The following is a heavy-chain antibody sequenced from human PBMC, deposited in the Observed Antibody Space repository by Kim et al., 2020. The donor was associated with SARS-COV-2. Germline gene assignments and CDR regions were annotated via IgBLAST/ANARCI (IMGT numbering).Heavy chain of an antibody. CDR3: ARNRQAARLNWYFDL. J-gene: IGHJ2*01. V-gene: IGHV3-30-3*01. CDR1: GFTFSSYT. CDR2: ISYDGSNK. D-gene: IGHD6-6*01. Sequence: GGSLRLSCAASGFTFSSYTMHWVRQAPGKGLEWVAVISYDGSNKYYADSVKGRFTISRDNSKNTLYLQMNSLRAEDTAVYYCARNRQAARLNWYFDLWGRGTLVTVSS.